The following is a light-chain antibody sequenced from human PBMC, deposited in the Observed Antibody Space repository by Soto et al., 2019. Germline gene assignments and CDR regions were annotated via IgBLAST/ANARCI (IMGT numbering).Light chain of an antibody. CDR2: GAS. CDR3: QHRGKWPRT. Sequence: ELVLTQSPATLSLSPGERATLSCRASQSVSSYLAWYQQKPGQAPRLLIYGASNRATGIPARFSGSGSGTDFTLTISSLEPEDFAVYYGQHRGKWPRTFGQGTKLEIK. V-gene: IGKV3-11*01. J-gene: IGKJ2*01. CDR1: QSVSSY.